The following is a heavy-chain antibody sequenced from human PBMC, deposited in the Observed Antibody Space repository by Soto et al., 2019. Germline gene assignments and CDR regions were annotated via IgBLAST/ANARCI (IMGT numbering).Heavy chain of an antibody. Sequence: ASVKVSCKAAGYTFTGHYIRWVRQAPEQGPEWMGEIGPESGATRYAQRFQGRVTMTRDMSITTVYMELNNLSPDDTAVYYCGRGRSGQIVVFYWGQGTLVTVSS. CDR2: IGPESGAT. CDR3: GRGRSGQIVVFY. V-gene: IGHV1-2*02. J-gene: IGHJ4*02. CDR1: GYTFTGHY. D-gene: IGHD1-26*01.